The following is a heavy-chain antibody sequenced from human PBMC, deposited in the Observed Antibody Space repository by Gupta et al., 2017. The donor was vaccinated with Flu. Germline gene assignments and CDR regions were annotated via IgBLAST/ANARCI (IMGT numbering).Heavy chain of an antibody. V-gene: IGHV4-34*01. J-gene: IGHJ5*02. Sequence: IRQPPGKGLEWIGEINHSGSTNYNPSLKSRVTISVDTSKNQFSLKLSSVTAADTAVYYCAVEYQLLRGRNWFDPWGQGTLVTVSS. CDR2: INHSGST. CDR3: AVEYQLLRGRNWFDP. D-gene: IGHD2-2*01.